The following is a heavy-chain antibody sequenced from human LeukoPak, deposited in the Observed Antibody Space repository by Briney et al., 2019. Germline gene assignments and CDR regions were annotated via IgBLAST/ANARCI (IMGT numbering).Heavy chain of an antibody. V-gene: IGHV1-46*01. D-gene: IGHD3-3*01. Sequence: ASVKVSCKASGYTFTSYYMHWVRQAPGQGLEWMGVINPSGGSTSYAQKFQGRVTMTRDTSTSTAYMELSSLRSEDTAVYYCARERGGGGFGVVIKRSYYYMDVWGKGTTVTVSS. CDR1: GYTFTSYY. J-gene: IGHJ6*03. CDR3: ARERGGGGFGVVIKRSYYYMDV. CDR2: INPSGGST.